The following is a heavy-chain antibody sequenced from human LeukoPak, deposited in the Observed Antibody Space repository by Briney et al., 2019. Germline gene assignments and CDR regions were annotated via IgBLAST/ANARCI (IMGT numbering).Heavy chain of an antibody. J-gene: IGHJ4*02. V-gene: IGHV4-59*08. D-gene: IGHD3-10*01. Sequence: SETLSLTCTVSGASINTYYWSWIRQPPGKGLEYIAYISYSGNTNYNPSLQSRVTMSVDTSNNQFSLRLSSVTAADTAIYYCARLAGDLLSNLDYWGQGTLVTVSS. CDR3: ARLAGDLLSNLDY. CDR2: ISYSGNT. CDR1: GASINTYY.